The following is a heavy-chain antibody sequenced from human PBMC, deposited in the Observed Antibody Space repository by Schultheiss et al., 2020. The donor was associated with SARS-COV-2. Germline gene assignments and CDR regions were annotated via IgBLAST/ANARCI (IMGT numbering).Heavy chain of an antibody. CDR1: GGSFSGYY. CDR3: ARDRYDFWSGYVSYWYFDL. J-gene: IGHJ2*01. D-gene: IGHD3-3*01. CDR2: IYHSGST. V-gene: IGHV4-34*01. Sequence: SQTLSLTCAVYGGSFSGYYWSWIRQPPGKGLEWIGYIYHSGSTYYNPSLKSRVTISVDTSKNQFSLKLSSVTAADTAVYYCARDRYDFWSGYVSYWYFDLWGRGTLVTVSS.